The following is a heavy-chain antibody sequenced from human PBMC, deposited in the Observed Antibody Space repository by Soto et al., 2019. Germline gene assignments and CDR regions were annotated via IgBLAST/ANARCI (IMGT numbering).Heavy chain of an antibody. CDR1: GYTFTSYG. V-gene: IGHV1-18*01. J-gene: IGHJ4*02. Sequence: GASVKVSCKASGYTFTSYGISWVRQAPGQGLEWMGWISAYNGNTNYAQKLQGRVTMTTDTSTSTAYMELRSLRSDDTAVYYCARGPPRGYSGYDDGHKPNDYWGQGTLVTVSS. D-gene: IGHD5-12*01. CDR3: ARGPPRGYSGYDDGHKPNDY. CDR2: ISAYNGNT.